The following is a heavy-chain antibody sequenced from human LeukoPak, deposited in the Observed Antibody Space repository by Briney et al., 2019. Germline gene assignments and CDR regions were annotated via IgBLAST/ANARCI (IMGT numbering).Heavy chain of an antibody. J-gene: IGHJ4*02. D-gene: IGHD6-25*01. CDR3: VKAGDSSGWQFDY. Sequence: GGSLRLSCSASGFTFSSYAMHWVRQAPGKGLEYVSAISSNGGSTYYADSVKGRFTISRDNSKNTLYLQMSSLRAEDTAVYYCVKAGDSSGWQFDYWGQGTLVTVSS. CDR1: GFTFSSYA. V-gene: IGHV3-64D*06. CDR2: ISSNGGST.